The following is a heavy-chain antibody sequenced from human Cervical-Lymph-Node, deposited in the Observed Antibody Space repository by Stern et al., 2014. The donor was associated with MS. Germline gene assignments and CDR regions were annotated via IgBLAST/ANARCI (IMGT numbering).Heavy chain of an antibody. Sequence: QVQLQESGPGLVKPSQTLSLTCTVSGGSISSGGYYWSWIRQHPGKGLEWIGYIYYSGSTYYNPSLKSLVTISVDTSKNQFSLKLSSVTAADTAVYYCARSVVPAADAFDIWGQGTMVTVSS. CDR1: GGSISSGGYY. J-gene: IGHJ3*02. CDR3: ARSVVPAADAFDI. CDR2: IYYSGST. D-gene: IGHD2-2*01. V-gene: IGHV4-31*01.